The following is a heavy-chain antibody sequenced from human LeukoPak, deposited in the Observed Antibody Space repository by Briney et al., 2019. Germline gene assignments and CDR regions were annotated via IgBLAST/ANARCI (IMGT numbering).Heavy chain of an antibody. CDR3: ARLHGFLEWLFYFDY. CDR2: IIPIFGTA. CDR1: GGTCINYA. J-gene: IGHJ4*02. V-gene: IGHV1-69*13. Sequence: ASVKVYCKASGGTCINYAISWVRQAPGQGLEWMGGIIPIFGTASYAQKFQGRVTITADESTSTAYMELSSLRSEDTAVYYCARLHGFLEWLFYFDYWGQGTLVTVSS. D-gene: IGHD3-3*01.